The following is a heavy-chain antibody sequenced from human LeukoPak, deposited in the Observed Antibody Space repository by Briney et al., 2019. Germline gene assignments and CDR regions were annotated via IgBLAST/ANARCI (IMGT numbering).Heavy chain of an antibody. Sequence: SETLSLTCTVSGGSVSAVSHYWVWIRQSPGKGPEWIGNIYYTGSTHYNPSLKSRVFMSVDTSKNQFSLEVTSVTAADTALYFCARLVCDACYPAGNWFDPWGQGTLVTVSS. CDR2: IYYTGST. V-gene: IGHV4-39*01. CDR1: GGSVSAVSHY. D-gene: IGHD2-21*02. CDR3: ARLVCDACYPAGNWFDP. J-gene: IGHJ5*02.